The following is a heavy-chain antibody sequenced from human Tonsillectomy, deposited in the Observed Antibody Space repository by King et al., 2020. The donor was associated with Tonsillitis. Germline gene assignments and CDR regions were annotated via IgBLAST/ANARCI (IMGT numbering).Heavy chain of an antibody. CDR1: GFTFSNAW. D-gene: IGHD3-3*01. Sequence: EQLVQSGGGLVKPGGSLRLSCAASGFTFSNAWMTWVRQAPGKGLEWVGRIKSKTDGGPTDYAAPVKGRFTISRDDPKNTLYLQMNSLETEDTAVYYCTTYDDFWSGYSEWGQGTLVTVSS. J-gene: IGHJ4*02. CDR2: IKSKTDGGPT. V-gene: IGHV3-15*01. CDR3: TTYDDFWSGYSE.